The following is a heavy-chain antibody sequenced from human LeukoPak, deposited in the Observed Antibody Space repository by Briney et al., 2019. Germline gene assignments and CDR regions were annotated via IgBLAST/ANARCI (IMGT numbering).Heavy chain of an antibody. CDR3: ATMVRGAQTGPQYFDY. V-gene: IGHV4-39*01. CDR2: IYYSGST. CDR1: GGTISSSSYY. J-gene: IGHJ4*02. D-gene: IGHD3-10*01. Sequence: SETLSLTCTVSGGTISSSSYYWGWIRQPPGKGLEWIGSIYYSGSTYYNPSLKSRVTISVDTSKNQFSLKLSSVTAADTAVYYCATMVRGAQTGPQYFDYWGQGTLVTVSS.